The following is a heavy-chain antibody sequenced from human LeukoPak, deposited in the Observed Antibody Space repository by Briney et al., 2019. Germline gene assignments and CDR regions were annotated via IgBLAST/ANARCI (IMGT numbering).Heavy chain of an antibody. V-gene: IGHV4-39*01. CDR3: ARRRYYDSTGYFE. CDR2: IYHSGRT. CDR1: WDYINSCRYY. Sequence: PLEDLSLTCAGSWDYINSCRYYWGWVRPSPRTGLEGIGDIYHSGRTYYNPSLKSRVAISIDTSKNQFSLRLRSMTAADTAVFYCARRRYYDSTGYFEWGRGTLVTVSS. J-gene: IGHJ1*01. D-gene: IGHD3-22*01.